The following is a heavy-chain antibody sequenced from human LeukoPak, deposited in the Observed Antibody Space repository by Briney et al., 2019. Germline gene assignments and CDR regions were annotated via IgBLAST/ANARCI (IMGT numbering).Heavy chain of an antibody. J-gene: IGHJ4*02. CDR3: ARGPHQHWPLGQF. Sequence: SETLTLTCEVNGGSFNGYHWTWIRQSPGKGLEWIGEINDSGSPIYSPSLRSRLTISVDTSKNQFSVTLTSVTVADTAVYYCARGPHQHWPLGQFWGQGSLVTVSS. D-gene: IGHD2-2*01. CDR2: INDSGSP. V-gene: IGHV4-34*01. CDR1: GGSFNGYH.